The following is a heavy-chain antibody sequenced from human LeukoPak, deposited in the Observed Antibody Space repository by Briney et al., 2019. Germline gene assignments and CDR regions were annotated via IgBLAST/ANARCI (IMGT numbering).Heavy chain of an antibody. Sequence: SETLSLTCTVSGGSISSYYWSWIRQPPGKGLEWIGYIYTSGSTNYNPSLKSRVTISVDTSKNQFSLKLSSVTAADTAVYYCARHSTKYNWFDPWGQGTLVTVSS. D-gene: IGHD1-1*01. CDR1: GGSISSYY. J-gene: IGHJ5*02. V-gene: IGHV4-4*09. CDR2: IYTSGST. CDR3: ARHSTKYNWFDP.